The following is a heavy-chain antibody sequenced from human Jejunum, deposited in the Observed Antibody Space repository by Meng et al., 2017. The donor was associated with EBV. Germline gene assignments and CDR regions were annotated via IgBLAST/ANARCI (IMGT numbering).Heavy chain of an antibody. CDR1: GFTFSRFS. CDR3: ADRALVGGL. J-gene: IGHJ4*01. V-gene: IGHV3-23*01. CDR2: ISPDGDET. Sequence: QLLAXXXGLVQPGXSLGISCAASGFTFSRFSMSWVRQAPGKGLEWVSNISPDGDETYYADSVKGRFTISRDNSKNRVFLQMNSLRAEDTAVYYCADRALVGGLWGHGTLVTVSA. D-gene: IGHD2-8*02.